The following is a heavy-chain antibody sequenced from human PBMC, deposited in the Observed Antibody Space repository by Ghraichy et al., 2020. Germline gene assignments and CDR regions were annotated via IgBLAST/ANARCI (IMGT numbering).Heavy chain of an antibody. CDR1: GFTFSSYE. Sequence: GESLNISCAASGFTFSSYEMNWVRQAPGKGLEWVSYISSSGSTIYYADSVKGRFTISRDNAKNSLYLQMNSLRAEDTAVYYCARVGNYYDKEGYYYYGMDVWGQGTTVTISS. J-gene: IGHJ6*02. CDR3: ARVGNYYDKEGYYYYGMDV. V-gene: IGHV3-48*03. CDR2: ISSSGSTI. D-gene: IGHD3-22*01.